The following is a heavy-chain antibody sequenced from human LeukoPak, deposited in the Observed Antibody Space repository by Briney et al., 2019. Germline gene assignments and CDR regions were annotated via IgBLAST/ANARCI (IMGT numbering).Heavy chain of an antibody. D-gene: IGHD3-10*01. CDR3: ARTFVTYYYGSGSYYYFDY. CDR2: IIPIFGTA. CDR1: GGTFISYA. Sequence: SXKVSCKASGGTFISYAINWVRQAPGQGLEWMGGIIPIFGTANYAQKFQGRVTITADESTSTAYMELSSLRSEDTAVYYCARTFVTYYYGSGSYYYFDYWGQGTLVTVSS. V-gene: IGHV1-69*13. J-gene: IGHJ4*02.